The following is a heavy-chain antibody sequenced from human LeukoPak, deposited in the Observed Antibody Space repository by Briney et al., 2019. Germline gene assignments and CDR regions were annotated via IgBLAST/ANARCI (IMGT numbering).Heavy chain of an antibody. D-gene: IGHD3-22*01. Sequence: PGGSLRLSCAASGFTFSNAWMSWVRQAPGKGLEWVGVIRSKAYGGTTEYAASVKGRFTISRDDSKSIAYLQMNSLKTEDTAVYYCTRDIYYYDSSIPGYWGQGTLVTVSS. CDR2: IRSKAYGGTT. CDR1: GFTFSNAW. J-gene: IGHJ4*02. V-gene: IGHV3-49*04. CDR3: TRDIYYYDSSIPGY.